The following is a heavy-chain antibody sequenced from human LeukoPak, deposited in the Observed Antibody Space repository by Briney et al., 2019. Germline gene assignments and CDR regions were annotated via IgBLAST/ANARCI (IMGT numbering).Heavy chain of an antibody. V-gene: IGHV3-73*01. CDR2: IRSKANSYAT. CDR3: TRTYGENQNTYYYYGMDV. D-gene: IGHD4-17*01. J-gene: IGHJ6*02. CDR1: GFTFSGSA. Sequence: PGGSLRLSCAASGFTFSGSAMHWVRQASGKGLEWVGRIRSKANSYATAYAASVKGRFTISRDDSKNTAYLQMNSLKTEDTAVYYCTRTYGENQNTYYYYGMDVWGQGTTVTVSS.